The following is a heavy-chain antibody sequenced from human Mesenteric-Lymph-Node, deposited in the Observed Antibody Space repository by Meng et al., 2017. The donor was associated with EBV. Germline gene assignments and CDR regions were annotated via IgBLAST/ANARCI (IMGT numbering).Heavy chain of an antibody. CDR3: AHQGFSTSFGY. V-gene: IGHV2-5*02. J-gene: IGHJ4*02. D-gene: IGHD2-2*01. CDR1: GFSLTTSGVA. CDR2: VYWDDDK. Sequence: QTTWKGSGPTPVKPQQTLTLTCTFAGFSLTTSGVAVGWIRQPPGGALEWLALVYWDDDKRYSPSLKSRLTITKDTSKNQVVLTMTNMDPVDTATYYCAHQGFSTSFGYWGQGTLVTVSS.